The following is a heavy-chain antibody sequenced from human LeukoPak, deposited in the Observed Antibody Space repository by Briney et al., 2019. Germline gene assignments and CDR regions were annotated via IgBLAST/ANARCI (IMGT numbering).Heavy chain of an antibody. J-gene: IGHJ4*02. CDR3: ARVRGRVEEYPFDS. CDR1: GYPISRGYF. D-gene: IGHD2/OR15-2a*01. Sequence: PSEPLPLPGTVSGYPISRGYFWGWFRRPPGKGLEWIGSIYHSGSTSYNPSLKSRLTISVDTSKNQFSLKLNFVTAADTAMYYCARVRGRVEEYPFDSWGQGTLVTVSS. V-gene: IGHV4-38-2*02. CDR2: IYHSGST.